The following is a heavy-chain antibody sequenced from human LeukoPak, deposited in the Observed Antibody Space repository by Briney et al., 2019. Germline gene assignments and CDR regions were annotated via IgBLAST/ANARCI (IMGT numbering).Heavy chain of an antibody. CDR3: AKDGRVVPAALDY. CDR1: GFTFSSYG. V-gene: IGHV3-30*18. D-gene: IGHD2-2*01. J-gene: IGHJ4*02. Sequence: GGSLRLSCAASGFTFSSYGMHWVRQAPGKGLEWVAVISYDGSNKYYADSVKGRFTISRDNSKNTLYLQMNSLRAEDTAVYYCAKDGRVVPAALDYWAREPWSPSPQ. CDR2: ISYDGSNK.